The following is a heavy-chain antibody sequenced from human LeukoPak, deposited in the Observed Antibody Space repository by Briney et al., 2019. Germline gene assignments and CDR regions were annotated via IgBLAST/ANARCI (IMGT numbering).Heavy chain of an antibody. CDR3: ARDPNNCSGGNCF. D-gene: IGHD2-15*01. CDR1: GFTFSSYS. J-gene: IGHJ4*02. Sequence: GGSLRLSCAASGFTFSSYSMNWVRQAPGKGLEWVSYISSGGSTMYYADSVKGRFTISRDNAKNSLYLQMNSLRAEDTAVYYCARDPNNCSGGNCFWGQGTLVTVSS. V-gene: IGHV3-48*01. CDR2: ISSGGSTM.